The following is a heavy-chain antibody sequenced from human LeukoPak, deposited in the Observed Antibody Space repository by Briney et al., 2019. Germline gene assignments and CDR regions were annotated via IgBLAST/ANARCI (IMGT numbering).Heavy chain of an antibody. CDR2: IIDSGNSI. D-gene: IGHD1-26*01. CDR3: AKDPIFSGSYGVFDY. J-gene: IGHJ4*02. V-gene: IGHV3-23*01. Sequence: GGSLRLSCAASGFTFSSYSMNWVRQAPGKGLEWVSTIIDSGNSIYYADSAEGRFTISRDNSKNTLYLQMNSLRAGDTAVYHCAKDPIFSGSYGVFDYWGLGTLVTVSS. CDR1: GFTFSSYS.